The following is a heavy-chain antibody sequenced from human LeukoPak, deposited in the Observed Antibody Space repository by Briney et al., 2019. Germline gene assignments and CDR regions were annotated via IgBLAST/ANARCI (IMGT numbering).Heavy chain of an antibody. Sequence: GGSLRLSCAASGFTFSSYAMSWVRQAPGKGLEWVSAISGSGGSTYYADSVKGRFTISRDNSKNTLYLQMNSLRAEDTAVYHCAKDSRGNSGIGFDYWGQGTLVTVSS. D-gene: IGHD1-26*01. CDR2: ISGSGGST. CDR3: AKDSRGNSGIGFDY. J-gene: IGHJ4*02. V-gene: IGHV3-23*01. CDR1: GFTFSSYA.